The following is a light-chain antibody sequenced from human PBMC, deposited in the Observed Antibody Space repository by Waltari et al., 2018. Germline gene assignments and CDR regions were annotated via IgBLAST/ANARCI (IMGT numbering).Light chain of an antibody. CDR2: GAN. J-gene: IGLJ2*01. V-gene: IGLV2-23*01. CDR3: CSYLGSNTGV. CDR1: SSGVGNYAL. Sequence: QSALTQPASVSGSPGQSITISCTGTSSGVGNYALVSWYQHHPGRAPKLIIYGANERPSGVSNRFSGSNSGIAASLTISGLQAETEADYYCCSYLGSNTGVFGGGTKLTVL.